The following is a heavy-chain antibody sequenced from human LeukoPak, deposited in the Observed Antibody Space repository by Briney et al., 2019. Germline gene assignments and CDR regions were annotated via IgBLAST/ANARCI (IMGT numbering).Heavy chain of an antibody. CDR1: GGSISSYY. CDR3: ARSWSDYDFWSGYPRGAFDI. D-gene: IGHD3-3*01. V-gene: IGHV4-59*01. Sequence: SETLSLTCTVSGGSISSYYWSWIRQPPGKGLEWIGYIYYSGSTNYNPSLKSRVTISVDTSKNQFSLKLSSVTAADTAVYYCARSWSDYDFWSGYPRGAFDIWGQGTMVTVSS. CDR2: IYYSGST. J-gene: IGHJ3*02.